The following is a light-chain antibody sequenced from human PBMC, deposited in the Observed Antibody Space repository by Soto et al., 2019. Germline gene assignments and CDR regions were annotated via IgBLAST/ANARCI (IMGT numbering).Light chain of an antibody. CDR2: DAS. J-gene: IGKJ2*01. Sequence: DIQMTQSPSTLSASVGDRVTITCRASQSIGTWLAWYQQKPGKAPKLLIYDASTLESGVPSRFSGSGSGTEFTLIISSLQPADFATYYCQQYDTYSMYTFGQGTKLDIK. V-gene: IGKV1-5*01. CDR3: QQYDTYSMYT. CDR1: QSIGTW.